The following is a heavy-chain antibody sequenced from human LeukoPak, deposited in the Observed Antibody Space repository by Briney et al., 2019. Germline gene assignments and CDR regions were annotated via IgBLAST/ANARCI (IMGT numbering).Heavy chain of an antibody. CDR3: ARDKRVIKTYYYYYYMDV. Sequence: PSETLSLTCTVSGGSIGSNNYYWGWIRQPPGKGLEWIGSIYYSGYTYYNPSLKSRVTISVDTSKNQFSLKLSSVTAADTAVYYCARDKRVIKTYYYYYYMDVWGKGTTVTISS. CDR1: GGSIGSNNYY. J-gene: IGHJ6*03. CDR2: IYYSGYT. D-gene: IGHD3-22*01. V-gene: IGHV4-39*07.